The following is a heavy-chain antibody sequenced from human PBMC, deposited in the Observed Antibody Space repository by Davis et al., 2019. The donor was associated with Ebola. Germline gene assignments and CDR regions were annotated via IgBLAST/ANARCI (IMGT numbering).Heavy chain of an antibody. CDR3: AKDPRTNQISAAGIGWFDP. CDR2: ISYDGSNK. Sequence: GGSLRLSCAASGFTFSSYGMHWVRQAPGKGLEWVAVISYDGSNKYYADSVKGRFTISRDNSKNTLYLQLNSLSAEDTAVYYCAKDPRTNQISAAGIGWFDPWGQGTLVTVSS. V-gene: IGHV3-30*18. J-gene: IGHJ5*02. D-gene: IGHD6-13*01. CDR1: GFTFSSYG.